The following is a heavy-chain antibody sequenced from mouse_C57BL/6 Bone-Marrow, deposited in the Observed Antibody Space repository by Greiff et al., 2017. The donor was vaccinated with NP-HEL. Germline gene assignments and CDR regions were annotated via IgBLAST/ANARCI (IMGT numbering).Heavy chain of an antibody. Sequence: EVQLVESGGDLVKPGGSLKLSCAASGFTFSSYGMSWVRQTPDKRLEWVATISSGGSYTSYPDSVQGRFTISRDNAKNTLYLQMGSLKSEDTAIYYCARHVPVVDCWGQGTPLSVS. CDR3: ARHVPVVDC. D-gene: IGHD1-1*01. CDR1: GFTFSSYG. V-gene: IGHV5-6*01. J-gene: IGHJ2*01. CDR2: ISSGGSYT.